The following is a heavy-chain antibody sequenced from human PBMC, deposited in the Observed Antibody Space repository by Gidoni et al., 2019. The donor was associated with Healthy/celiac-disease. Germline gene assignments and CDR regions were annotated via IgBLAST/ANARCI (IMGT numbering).Heavy chain of an antibody. J-gene: IGHJ5*02. CDR2: ISGSGGST. CDR3: AKDESYYDILTGYSDPWFDP. D-gene: IGHD3-9*01. V-gene: IGHV3-23*01. Sequence: EVQLFESGGGLVQPGGSLRLSCAASGFTFSSYAMSWVRHAPGKGLEWVSAISGSGGSTYYEDSVKGRFTISRDKSKNTLYLQMNSLRAEDTAVYYCAKDESYYDILTGYSDPWFDPWGQGTLVTVSS. CDR1: GFTFSSYA.